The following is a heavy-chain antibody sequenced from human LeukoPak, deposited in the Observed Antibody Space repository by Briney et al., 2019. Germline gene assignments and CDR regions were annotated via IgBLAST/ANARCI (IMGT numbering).Heavy chain of an antibody. J-gene: IGHJ3*02. CDR3: ARGLWFGELSAFDI. CDR1: GGSISSSSYY. CDR2: IYYSGST. D-gene: IGHD3-10*01. Sequence: PSETLSLTCTVSGGSISSSSYYWGWIRQPPGKGLEWIGSIYYSGSTYYNPSLKSRVTISVDTSKNQFSLKLSSVTAADTAVYYCARGLWFGELSAFDIWGQGTMVTVSS. V-gene: IGHV4-39*07.